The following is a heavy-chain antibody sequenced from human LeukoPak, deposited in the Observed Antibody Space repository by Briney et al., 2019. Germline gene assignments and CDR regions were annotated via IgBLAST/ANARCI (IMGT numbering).Heavy chain of an antibody. CDR1: GDSISSGDYY. CDR2: ISSSGST. CDR3: ARQTGSGLFTLP. D-gene: IGHD3/OR15-3a*01. V-gene: IGHV4-61*02. Sequence: PSQTLSLTCTVSGDSISSGDYYWSWIRQPAGKGLEWIGRISSSGSTNYNPSLKSRVTISVDTSKNQFSLKLSSVTATDTAMYYCARQTGSGLFTLPGGQGTLVTVSS. J-gene: IGHJ4*02.